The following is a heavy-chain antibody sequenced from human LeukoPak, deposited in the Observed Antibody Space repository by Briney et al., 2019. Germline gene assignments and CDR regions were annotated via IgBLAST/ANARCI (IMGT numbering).Heavy chain of an antibody. CDR1: GYTFTGYY. Sequence: GASVKVSCKASGYTFTGYYMYWVRQAPGQGLEWMGWINPNSGGTNYAQKFQGRVTMTRDTSISTAYMELSRLRSDDTAVYYCAREGGSYYYDSSGRYYFDYWGQGTLVTVSS. D-gene: IGHD3-22*01. CDR2: INPNSGGT. CDR3: AREGGSYYYDSSGRYYFDY. V-gene: IGHV1-2*02. J-gene: IGHJ4*02.